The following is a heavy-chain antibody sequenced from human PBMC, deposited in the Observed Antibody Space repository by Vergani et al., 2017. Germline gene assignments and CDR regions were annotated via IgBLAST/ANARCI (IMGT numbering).Heavy chain of an antibody. V-gene: IGHV4-30-4*08. D-gene: IGHD3-10*01. CDR2: IYYSGST. CDR1: DGSISSGDYY. J-gene: IGHJ3*02. Sequence: QVQRQESGPGLVKPSQTLSLTCTVSDGSISSGDYYWSWIRQPPGKGLEWIGYIYYSGSTYYNPSLKSRVTISVDTSKNQFSLKLSSVTAADTAVYYCARERPYYDGSGDAFDIWGQGTMVTVSS. CDR3: ARERPYYDGSGDAFDI.